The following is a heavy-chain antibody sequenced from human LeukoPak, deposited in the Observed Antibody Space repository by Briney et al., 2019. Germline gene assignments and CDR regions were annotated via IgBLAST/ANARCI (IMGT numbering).Heavy chain of an antibody. CDR2: ISSSSSYI. CDR3: ARGDTAMARRAHWFDP. Sequence: GVSLRLSCAASGFTFSSYSMNWVRQAPGKGLEWVSSISSSSSYIYYADSVKGRFTISRDNAKNSLYLQMNSLRAEDTAVYYCARGDTAMARRAHWFDPWGQGTLVTVSS. J-gene: IGHJ5*02. V-gene: IGHV3-21*01. D-gene: IGHD5-18*01. CDR1: GFTFSSYS.